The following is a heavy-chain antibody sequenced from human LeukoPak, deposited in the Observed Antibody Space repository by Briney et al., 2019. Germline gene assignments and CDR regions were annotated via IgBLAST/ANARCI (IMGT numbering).Heavy chain of an antibody. Sequence: SETLSLTCTVSGGSISSYYWSWIRQPPGKGLEWIGEINHSGSTNYNPSLKSRVTISVDTSKNQFSLKLSSVTAADTAVYYCARVGSSGWAYFDYWGQGTLVTVSS. V-gene: IGHV4-34*01. CDR2: INHSGST. CDR3: ARVGSSGWAYFDY. D-gene: IGHD6-19*01. J-gene: IGHJ4*02. CDR1: GGSISSYY.